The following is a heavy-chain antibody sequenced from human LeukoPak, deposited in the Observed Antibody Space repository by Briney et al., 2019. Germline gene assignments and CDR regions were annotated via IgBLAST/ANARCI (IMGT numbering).Heavy chain of an antibody. D-gene: IGHD2-15*01. Sequence: PGGSLRLSCAASGFTFSSYAMHWVRQAPGKGLEWVAVISYDGSNKYYADSVKDRFTISRDNSKNTLYLQMNSLRAEDTAVYYCARNPYCSGGSCYDYWGQGTLVTVSS. V-gene: IGHV3-30*04. J-gene: IGHJ4*02. CDR3: ARNPYCSGGSCYDY. CDR2: ISYDGSNK. CDR1: GFTFSSYA.